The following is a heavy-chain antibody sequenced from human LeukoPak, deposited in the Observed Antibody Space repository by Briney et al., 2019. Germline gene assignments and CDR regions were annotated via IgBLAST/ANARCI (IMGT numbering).Heavy chain of an antibody. V-gene: IGHV3-21*01. CDR2: ISSSSSYI. J-gene: IGHJ4*02. CDR1: GFTFSSYS. CDR3: ARGLAVAGSFDY. D-gene: IGHD6-19*01. Sequence: GGSLRLSCEASGFTFSSYSMNWVRQAPGKGLEWVSSISSSSSYIYYADSVKGRFTISRDNAKNSLYLQMNSLRAEDTAVYYCARGLAVAGSFDYWGQGTLVTVSS.